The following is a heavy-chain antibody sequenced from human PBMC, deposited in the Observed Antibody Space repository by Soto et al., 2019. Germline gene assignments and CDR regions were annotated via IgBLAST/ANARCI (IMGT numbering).Heavy chain of an antibody. J-gene: IGHJ5*01. V-gene: IGHV4-34*01. CDR3: ARGDLRTDS. Sequence: SETLCLTCAVYGGSFSDYYWSWIRQPPGKGLEWIGEINHSGSTNHNPSLKSRVTISVDTSKNQFSLKLSSVTAADTAVYYCARGDLRTDSWGQGTLVTVSS. CDR2: INHSGST. CDR1: GGSFSDYY.